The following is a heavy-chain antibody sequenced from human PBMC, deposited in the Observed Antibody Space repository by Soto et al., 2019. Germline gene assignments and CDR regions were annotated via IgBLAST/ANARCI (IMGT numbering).Heavy chain of an antibody. D-gene: IGHD6-6*01. J-gene: IGHJ4*02. CDR3: VRTPIAARPYFDY. V-gene: IGHV3-30-3*01. CDR2: VSFDGRDK. CDR1: GFTFSSYA. Sequence: QVQLVESGGGVVQPGRSLRLSCAASGFTFSSYAIHWVRQAPGKGLEWVAVVSFDGRDKYYADSVKGRLTISRDNSKNTLFLEMNSLRTEDTAVYYCVRTPIAARPYFDYWGQGTLGTVSP.